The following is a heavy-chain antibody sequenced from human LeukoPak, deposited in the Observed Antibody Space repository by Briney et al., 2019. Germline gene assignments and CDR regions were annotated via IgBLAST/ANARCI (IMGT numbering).Heavy chain of an antibody. CDR1: GFTFSSDA. D-gene: IGHD3-10*01. CDR3: ARDYGSRGSSSYPFDN. V-gene: IGHV3-23*01. CDR2: IDESGGSI. J-gene: IGHJ4*02. Sequence: PGGPLRLSCAATGFTFSSDAMSWVRQAPGKGQEWVSGIDESGGSIYYADSVKGRFTISRDNSKNTLDLQMNSLRAEDTAVYYCARDYGSRGSSSYPFDNWSQGTLVTVSP.